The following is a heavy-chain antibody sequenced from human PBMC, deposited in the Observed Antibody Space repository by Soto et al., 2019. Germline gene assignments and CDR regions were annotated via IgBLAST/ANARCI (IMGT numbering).Heavy chain of an antibody. Sequence: EVQLLESGGGLVQPGGSLRLSCAASGFTFSSYAMSWVRQAPEKGLEWVSAISGSGGSTYYADSVKGRFTISRDNSKNTLYLQMISLRAEDTAVYYCAKVLGFRITMVQGYWGQGTLVTVSS. D-gene: IGHD3-10*01. CDR3: AKVLGFRITMVQGY. V-gene: IGHV3-23*01. J-gene: IGHJ4*02. CDR1: GFTFSSYA. CDR2: ISGSGGST.